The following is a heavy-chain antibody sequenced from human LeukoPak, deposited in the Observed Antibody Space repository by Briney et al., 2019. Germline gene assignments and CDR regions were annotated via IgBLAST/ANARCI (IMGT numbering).Heavy chain of an antibody. CDR3: ATPDSSGYYYLS. CDR1: GDSMFSRY. CDR2: IYDTGST. V-gene: IGHV4-59*08. Sequence: SETLSLTCSVSGDSMFSRYWSWIRQPPGKGLAWIGYIYDTGSTKYNPSLKSRVTMSIDTSKNQFSLKLSSVTAADTAVYYCATPDSSGYYYLSWGQGTLVTASS. J-gene: IGHJ5*02. D-gene: IGHD3-22*01.